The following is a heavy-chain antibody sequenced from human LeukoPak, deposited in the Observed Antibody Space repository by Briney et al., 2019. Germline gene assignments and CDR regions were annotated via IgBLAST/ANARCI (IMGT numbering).Heavy chain of an antibody. J-gene: IGHJ4*02. CDR3: ARDYKADF. CDR2: IDIYATKT. V-gene: IGHV3-23*05. CDR1: GFTFSTYA. Sequence: GGSLRLSCATSGFTFSTYAMTWVRQAPGKGLEWVSAIDIYATKTNYADSVKGRFTISRDNSKNTLYLQMNSLRGEDTAIYYCARDYKADFWGQGTLVTVSS. D-gene: IGHD3-10*01.